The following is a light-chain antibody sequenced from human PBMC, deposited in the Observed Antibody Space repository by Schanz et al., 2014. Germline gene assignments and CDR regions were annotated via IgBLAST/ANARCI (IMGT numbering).Light chain of an antibody. V-gene: IGLV1-40*01. CDR1: SSNIGAGYD. Sequence: QSVLTQPPSVSGAPGQRVTISCTGSSSNIGAGYDVHWYQQLPGTAPKLLIYANTNRPSGVSNRFSGSKSGNTASLTISGLRAEDEADYYCSSYTTRNTRILFGGGTKLTVL. CDR2: ANT. CDR3: SSYTTRNTRIL. J-gene: IGLJ2*01.